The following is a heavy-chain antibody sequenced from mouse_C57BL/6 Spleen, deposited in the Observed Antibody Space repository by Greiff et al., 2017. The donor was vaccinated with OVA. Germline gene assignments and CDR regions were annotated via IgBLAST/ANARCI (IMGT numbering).Heavy chain of an antibody. V-gene: IGHV1-64*01. D-gene: IGHD1-1*01. CDR1: GYTFTSYW. CDR2: IHPNSGST. Sequence: QVQLKQPGAELVKPGASVKLSCKASGYTFTSYWMHWVKQRPGQGLEWIGMIHPNSGSTNYNEKFKSKATLTVDKSSSTAYMQLSSLTSEDSAVYYCARSYYYGSSLYFDYWGQGTTLTVSS. CDR3: ARSYYYGSSLYFDY. J-gene: IGHJ2*01.